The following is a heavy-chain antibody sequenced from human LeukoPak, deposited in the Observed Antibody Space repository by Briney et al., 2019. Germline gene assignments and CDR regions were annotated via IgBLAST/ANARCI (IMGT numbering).Heavy chain of an antibody. CDR3: AKVYSKYAEYYFDY. D-gene: IGHD4-11*01. Sequence: GGSLRLSCAASGFTFSSYAMNWVRQAPGKGLEWVSVISGSGGSTYYADSVKGRFTISRDNSKNTLYLQMNTLRAEDTAVYYCAKVYSKYAEYYFDYWGQGTLVTVPS. CDR1: GFTFSSYA. J-gene: IGHJ4*02. V-gene: IGHV3-23*01. CDR2: ISGSGGST.